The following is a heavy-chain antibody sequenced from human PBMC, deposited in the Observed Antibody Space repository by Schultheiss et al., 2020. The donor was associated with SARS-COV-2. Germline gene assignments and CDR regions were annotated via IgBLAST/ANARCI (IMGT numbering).Heavy chain of an antibody. CDR1: GFTFSSYS. D-gene: IGHD2-21*01. CDR3: ARAIHPYGMDV. Sequence: GESLKISCAASGFTFSSYSMNWVRKAPGKGLEWVSSISSSSSYIYYADSVKGRFTISRDNAKNSLYLQMNSLRAEDTAVYYCARAIHPYGMDVWGQGTTVTVSS. J-gene: IGHJ6*02. V-gene: IGHV3-21*01. CDR2: ISSSSSYI.